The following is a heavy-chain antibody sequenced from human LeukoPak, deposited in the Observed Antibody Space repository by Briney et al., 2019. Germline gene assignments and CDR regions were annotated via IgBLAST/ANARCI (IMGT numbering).Heavy chain of an antibody. D-gene: IGHD6-6*01. Sequence: ASVKVSCKASGYTFTSYDINWVRQATGQGLEWMGWMNPNSGDTGYAQKFQGRVTMTRNTSISTAYMELSSLRSEDTAVYYCARGGRYSSSRGYYYYYYMDVWGKGTTVTVSS. CDR3: ARGGRYSSSRGYYYYYYMDV. CDR1: GYTFTSYD. V-gene: IGHV1-8*01. J-gene: IGHJ6*03. CDR2: MNPNSGDT.